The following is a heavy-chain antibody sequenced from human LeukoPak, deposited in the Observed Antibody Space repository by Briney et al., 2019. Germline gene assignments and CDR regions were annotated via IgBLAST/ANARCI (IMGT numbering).Heavy chain of an antibody. Sequence: PGGSLRLSCAASGFTFSSFVMHWVRQAPGKGLEWVSTISDSGDSPYYADSVKGRFTISRDNAKNSLYLQMNSLRAEDTAVYYCARENTAMVNGLNWFDPWGQGTLVTVSS. CDR2: ISDSGDSP. CDR1: GFTFSSFV. CDR3: ARENTAMVNGLNWFDP. V-gene: IGHV3-23*01. D-gene: IGHD5-18*01. J-gene: IGHJ5*02.